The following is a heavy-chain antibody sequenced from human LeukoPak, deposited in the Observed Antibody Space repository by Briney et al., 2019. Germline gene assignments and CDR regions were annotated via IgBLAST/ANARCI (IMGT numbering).Heavy chain of an antibody. CDR2: INHSGST. J-gene: IGHJ6*02. D-gene: IGHD3-10*01. CDR3: ARISGGVYYYYYYGIDV. Sequence: PSETLSLTCAVYGGSFSGYYWSWIRQPPGKGLEWVGEINHSGSTNYNPSLKSRVTISVDTSKNQFSLKLGSVTAADTAVYYCARISGGVYYYYYYGIDVWGQGTTVTVSS. V-gene: IGHV4-34*01. CDR1: GGSFSGYY.